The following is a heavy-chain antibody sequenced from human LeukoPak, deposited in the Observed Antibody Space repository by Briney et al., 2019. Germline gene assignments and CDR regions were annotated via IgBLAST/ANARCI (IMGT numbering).Heavy chain of an antibody. CDR2: MNPNSGNT. V-gene: IGHV1-8*01. Sequence: GASVKVSCKASGYTFTSYDINWVRQATGQGLEWMGWMNPNSGNTGYAQKFQGRVTMTRNISISTAYMELSSLRSEDTAVYYCARARRATIFGVVTHYYFDYWGQGTLVTVSS. CDR1: GYTFTSYD. D-gene: IGHD3-3*01. CDR3: ARARRATIFGVVTHYYFDY. J-gene: IGHJ4*02.